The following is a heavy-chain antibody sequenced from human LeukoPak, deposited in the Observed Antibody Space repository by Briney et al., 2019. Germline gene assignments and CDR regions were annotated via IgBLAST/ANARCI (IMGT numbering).Heavy chain of an antibody. J-gene: IGHJ6*03. CDR3: ARAPYCSGGSCYRIYYYYMDV. Sequence: PSETLPLTCAVSGYSISSGYYWGWIRQPPGKGLEWIGSIYHSGSTYYNPSLKSRVTISVDTSKNQFSLKLSSVTAADTAVYYCARAPYCSGGSCYRIYYYYMDVWGKGTTVTVSS. CDR2: IYHSGST. V-gene: IGHV4-38-2*01. D-gene: IGHD2-15*01. CDR1: GYSISSGYY.